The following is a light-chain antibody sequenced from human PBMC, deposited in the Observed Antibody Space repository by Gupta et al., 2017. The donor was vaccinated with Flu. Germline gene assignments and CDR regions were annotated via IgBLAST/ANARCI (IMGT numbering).Light chain of an antibody. CDR1: SSNFGSGFH. Sequence: QFVLTQLPCVFGAPGQRVTFPCTGGSSNFGSGFHVHWYQQFPRKAPKLLIYDNNIRTSGVPDRFSGFRSGASASLVISGLLTEDEAEYLCQSYDSTLTRTVFGGGTKLIVL. CDR3: QSYDSTLTRTV. V-gene: IGLV1-40*01. J-gene: IGLJ3*02. CDR2: DNN.